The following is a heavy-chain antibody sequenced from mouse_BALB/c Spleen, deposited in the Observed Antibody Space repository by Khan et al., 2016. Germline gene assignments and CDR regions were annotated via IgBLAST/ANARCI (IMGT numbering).Heavy chain of an antibody. Sequence: EVKLEASGGGLVQPGGSMKLSCVASGFTFSNYWMNWVRQSPEKGLEWVAEITLKSNNYATHYAESVKGRFTISRDDSKSSVYLQMNNLRAEDTGIYYGTRPGGNYYWGQGTTLTVSS. CDR3: TRPGGNYY. D-gene: IGHD2-1*01. CDR2: ITLKSNNYAT. V-gene: IGHV6-6*02. J-gene: IGHJ2*01. CDR1: GFTFSNYW.